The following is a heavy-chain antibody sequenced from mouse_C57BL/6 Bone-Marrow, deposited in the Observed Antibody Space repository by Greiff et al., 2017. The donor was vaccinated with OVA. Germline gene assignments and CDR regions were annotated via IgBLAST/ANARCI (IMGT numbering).Heavy chain of an antibody. CDR2: IYPRSGNT. D-gene: IGHD1-1*01. CDR1: GYTFTSYG. J-gene: IGHJ4*01. V-gene: IGHV1-81*01. CDR3: ARRHGSSYVYAMDY. Sequence: VQLQESGAELVRPGASVKLSCKASGYTFTSYGISWVKQRPGQGLEWIGEIYPRSGNTYYNEKFKGKATLTADKSSSTAYMELRSLTSEDSAVYFCARRHGSSYVYAMDYWGQGTSVTVSS.